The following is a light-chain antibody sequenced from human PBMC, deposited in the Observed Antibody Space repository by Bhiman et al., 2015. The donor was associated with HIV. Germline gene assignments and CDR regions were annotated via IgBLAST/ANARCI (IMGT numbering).Light chain of an antibody. CDR1: SSDVGGYNY. CDR3: SSYGGTTNWGA. V-gene: IGLV2-8*01. CDR2: EVN. J-gene: IGLJ2*01. Sequence: QSALTQPASVSGSPGQSITISCTGTSSDVGGYNYVSWYQQHPGKAPKLMIYEVNKRPSGVPARFSGSKSGNTASLTVSGLQDEDEADYYCSSYGGTTNWGAFGGGTKLTVL.